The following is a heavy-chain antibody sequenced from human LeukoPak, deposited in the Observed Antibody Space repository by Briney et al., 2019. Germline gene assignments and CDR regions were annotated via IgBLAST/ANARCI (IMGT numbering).Heavy chain of an antibody. J-gene: IGHJ6*02. CDR3: ARLGYSYGYHYGMDV. CDR1: GYTFTSHG. V-gene: IGHV1-18*01. D-gene: IGHD5-18*01. CDR2: ISAYNGNT. Sequence: ASVKVSCKASGYTFTSHGISWVRQAPGQGLEWMGWISAYNGNTNYAQKLQGRVTMTTDTSTSTAYMELRSLRSDDTAVYYCARLGYSYGYHYGMDVWGQGTTVTVSS.